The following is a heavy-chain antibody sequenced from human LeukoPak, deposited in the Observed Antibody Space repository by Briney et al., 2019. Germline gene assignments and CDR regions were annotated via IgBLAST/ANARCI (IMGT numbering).Heavy chain of an antibody. D-gene: IGHD6-13*01. J-gene: IGHJ6*03. V-gene: IGHV3-33*01. CDR2: IWYDGSNK. CDR3: ARDGYSSSWYQVIGYYYYYYMDV. Sequence: GRSLRLSCAASGFTFSSYGMHWVRQAPGRGLEWVAVIWYDGSNKYYADSVKGRFTISRDNSKNTLYLQMNSLRAEDTAVYYCARDGYSSSWYQVIGYYYYYYMDVWGKGTTVTVSS. CDR1: GFTFSSYG.